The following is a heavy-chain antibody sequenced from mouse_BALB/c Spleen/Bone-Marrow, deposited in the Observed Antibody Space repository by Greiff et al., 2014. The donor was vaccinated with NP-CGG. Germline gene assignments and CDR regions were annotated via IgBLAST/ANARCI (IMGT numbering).Heavy chain of an antibody. CDR1: GYSITSCFF. V-gene: IGHV3-6*02. CDR2: ISYDGSN. CDR3: ASYFYYAMDY. Sequence: VQLKESGPGLVKPSPSLSLTCSVTGYSITSCFFWKLIRQFPGNKLEWMGYISYDGSNNYNPSLKNRISITRDTSKNQFFLKLNSVTTEDTATYYCASYFYYAMDYWGQGTSVTVSS. D-gene: IGHD1-1*01. J-gene: IGHJ4*01.